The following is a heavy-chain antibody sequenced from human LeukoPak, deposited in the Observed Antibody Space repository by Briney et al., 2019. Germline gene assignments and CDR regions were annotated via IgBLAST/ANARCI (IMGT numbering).Heavy chain of an antibody. J-gene: IGHJ4*02. Sequence: GGSLRLSCAASGFTVSSNYMSWVRQAPGKGLEWVSVIYSGGSTYYADSVKGRFTISRDNSKNTLYLQMNNLRAEDTAIYYCAKGYSGFYNFDYWGQGTLVTVSS. V-gene: IGHV3-53*01. CDR2: IYSGGST. CDR1: GFTVSSNY. D-gene: IGHD1-26*01. CDR3: AKGYSGFYNFDY.